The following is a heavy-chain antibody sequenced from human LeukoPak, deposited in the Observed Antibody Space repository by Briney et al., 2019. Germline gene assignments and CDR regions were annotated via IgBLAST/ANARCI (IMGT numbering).Heavy chain of an antibody. J-gene: IGHJ4*02. V-gene: IGHV4-39*01. CDR3: ARHSFFDH. Sequence: SETLSLTCTVSGVSISSSSYYWGWIRQPPGKGLEWIGSIYYSGSAYYNPSLKSRVTISVDTSKNQFSLKLSSVTAADTAVYYCARHSFFDHWGQGNPVNVFS. CDR2: IYYSGSA. CDR1: GVSISSSSYY.